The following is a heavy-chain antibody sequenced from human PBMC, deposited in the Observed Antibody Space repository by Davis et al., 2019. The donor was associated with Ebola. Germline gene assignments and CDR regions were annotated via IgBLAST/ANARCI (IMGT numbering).Heavy chain of an antibody. V-gene: IGHV1-18*01. CDR1: GYTYTHHG. Sequence: ASVKVSCKTSGYTYTHHGVAWVRQAPGQGLEWMGWISGYNARTLYAQKFQGRLTLTTETSTSTAYMELRSLRSDDTAVYYCARDREGEYDIWGQGTMVIVSS. D-gene: IGHD3-16*01. CDR2: ISGYNART. CDR3: ARDREGEYDI. J-gene: IGHJ3*02.